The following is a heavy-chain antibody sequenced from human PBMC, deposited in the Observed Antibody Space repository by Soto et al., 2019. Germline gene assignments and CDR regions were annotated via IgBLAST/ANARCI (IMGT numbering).Heavy chain of an antibody. Sequence: QVQLVESGGGLVKPGGSLRLSCAASGFTFSDYYMSWIRQAPGKGLEWVSYISSSSSYTNYADSVKGRFTISRDNATNSLYLQMNSLRAEDTAVYYCARGGETTMVRGVITSWFDPWGQGTLVTVSS. CDR1: GFTFSDYY. CDR2: ISSSSSYT. CDR3: ARGGETTMVRGVITSWFDP. J-gene: IGHJ5*02. V-gene: IGHV3-11*05. D-gene: IGHD3-10*01.